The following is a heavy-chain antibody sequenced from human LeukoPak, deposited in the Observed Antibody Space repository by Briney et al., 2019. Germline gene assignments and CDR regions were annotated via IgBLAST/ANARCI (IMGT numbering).Heavy chain of an antibody. CDR2: FDPEDGET. J-gene: IGHJ4*02. V-gene: IGHV1-24*01. D-gene: IGHD6-13*01. CDR3: ATVDSYSSPIPALF. Sequence: GASVKVSCKVYGYTLTELSMHWVRQAPGKGLEWMGGFDPEDGETIYAQKFQGRVTMTEDTSTDTAYMELSSLRSEDTAVYYCATVDSYSSPIPALFWGQGTLVTVSS. CDR1: GYTLTELS.